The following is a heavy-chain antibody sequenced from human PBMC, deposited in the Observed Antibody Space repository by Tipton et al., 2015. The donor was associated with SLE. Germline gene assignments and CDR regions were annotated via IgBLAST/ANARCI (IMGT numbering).Heavy chain of an antibody. D-gene: IGHD3-22*01. V-gene: IGHV3-21*01. CDR3: AGEGLYLSSNYYSFDY. Sequence: SLRLSCTASGFSFSKNSMTWVRQAPGKGLEWVASINSISVEIHYADSVKGRFTISRDNDKNSLYLQMNSLRAEDTAVYYCAGEGLYLSSNYYSFDYWGQGTLVTVSS. J-gene: IGHJ4*02. CDR2: INSISVEI. CDR1: GFSFSKNS.